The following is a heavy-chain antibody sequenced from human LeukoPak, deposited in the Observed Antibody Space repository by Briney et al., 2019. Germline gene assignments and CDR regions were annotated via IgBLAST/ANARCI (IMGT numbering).Heavy chain of an antibody. V-gene: IGHV1-69*04. Sequence: SVKVSCKASGGTFSSYAISWVRQAPGQGLEWMGRIIPILGIANYAQKFQGRVTITADKSTSTAYMELSSLRSEDTAVYYCAKDSGYGSGKWYFDLWGRGTLVTVSS. CDR3: AKDSGYGSGKWYFDL. CDR2: IIPILGIA. J-gene: IGHJ2*01. D-gene: IGHD3-10*01. CDR1: GGTFSSYA.